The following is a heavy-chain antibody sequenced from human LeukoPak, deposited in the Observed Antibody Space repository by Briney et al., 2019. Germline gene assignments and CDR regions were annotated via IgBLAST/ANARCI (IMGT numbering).Heavy chain of an antibody. CDR2: ISYDGSNK. CDR3: AKFSSAGAVVGRGWFDP. J-gene: IGHJ5*02. V-gene: IGHV3-30*18. D-gene: IGHD1-26*01. CDR1: GFTFSSYG. Sequence: GRSLRLSCAASGFTFSSYGMHWVRQAPGKGLEWVAVISYDGSNKYYADSVKGRFTISRDNSKNTLYLQMNSLRAEDTAVYYCAKFSSAGAVVGRGWFDPWGQGTLVTVSS.